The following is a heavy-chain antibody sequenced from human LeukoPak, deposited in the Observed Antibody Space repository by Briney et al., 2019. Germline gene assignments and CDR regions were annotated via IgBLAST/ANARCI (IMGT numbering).Heavy chain of an antibody. Sequence: SETLSLTCTVSGGSISSYYWSWIRQPPGKGLEWIGYIYYSGSTNYNPSLKSRVTISVDTSKNQFSLKLSSVTAADTAVYYCARETSGAVAPFDIWGQGTMVTVSS. D-gene: IGHD6-19*01. CDR1: GGSISSYY. V-gene: IGHV4-59*01. CDR3: ARETSGAVAPFDI. J-gene: IGHJ3*02. CDR2: IYYSGST.